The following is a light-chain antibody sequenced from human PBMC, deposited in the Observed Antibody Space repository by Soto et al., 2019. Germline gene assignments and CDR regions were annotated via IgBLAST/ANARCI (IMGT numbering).Light chain of an antibody. Sequence: QSALTQPASVSGSPGQSITISCTGTSSDVGGYNYVSWYQQHPGKAPKLMIYDVSNRPSGVSNRFSGSKSGNTASLTISGLQAEDEADYYGSSYTSSSTWVFGTGTKVTVL. CDR1: SSDVGGYNY. J-gene: IGLJ1*01. V-gene: IGLV2-14*01. CDR2: DVS. CDR3: SSYTSSSTWV.